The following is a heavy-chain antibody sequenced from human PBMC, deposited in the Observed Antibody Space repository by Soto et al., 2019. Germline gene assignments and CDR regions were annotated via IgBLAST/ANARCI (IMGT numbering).Heavy chain of an antibody. D-gene: IGHD3-22*01. CDR1: GDTFSSYA. Sequence: QXQLVXXXAEVXXPGSSVKVXCKASGDTFSSYAXXXXXXXXXQGLEWMGGIIPMFGTANYAQKFKGRVTITAXESTSTXYMELXXXXXXXXAXYYCARVGPAHYYDSSGYYSPLDYWGQGTLVTVSS. CDR2: IIPMFGTA. V-gene: IGHV1-69*01. J-gene: IGHJ4*02. CDR3: ARVGPAHYYDSSGYYSPLDY.